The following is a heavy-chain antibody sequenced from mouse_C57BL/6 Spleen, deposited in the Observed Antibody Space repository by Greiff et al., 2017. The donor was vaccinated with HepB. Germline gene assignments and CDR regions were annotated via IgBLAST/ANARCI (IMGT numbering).Heavy chain of an antibody. CDR2: INPSTGGT. CDR3: ARDYDYDNAMDY. CDR1: GYSFTGYY. J-gene: IGHJ4*01. V-gene: IGHV1-42*01. D-gene: IGHD2-4*01. Sequence: VQLKESGPELVKPGASVKISCKASGYSFTGYYMNWVKQSPEKSLEWIGEINPSTGGTTYNQKFKAKATLTVDKSSSTAYMQLKSLTSEDSAVYDCARDYDYDNAMDYWGQGTSVTVSS.